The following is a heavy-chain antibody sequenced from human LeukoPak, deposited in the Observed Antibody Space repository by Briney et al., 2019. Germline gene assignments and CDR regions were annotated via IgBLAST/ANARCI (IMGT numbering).Heavy chain of an antibody. CDR1: GYTFSDFN. CDR2: INPQSGAT. V-gene: IGHV1-2*02. J-gene: IGHJ4*02. Sequence: GASVKVSCKASGYTFSDFNIHWVRQAPGQGLEWMAWINPQSGATNYAQKFQGRVTMTRDMSNYTVYMEVTSLRSDDTAVYYCARGGDDSGLYFAYWGQGTLVTVSS. CDR3: ARGGDDSGLYFAY. D-gene: IGHD3-22*01.